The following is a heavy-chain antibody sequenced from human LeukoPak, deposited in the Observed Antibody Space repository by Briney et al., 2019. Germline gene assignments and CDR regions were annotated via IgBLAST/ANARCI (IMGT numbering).Heavy chain of an antibody. V-gene: IGHV3-66*01. CDR3: ATDDGGNYGLDY. CDR1: GFTVGGNY. D-gene: IGHD4/OR15-4a*01. CDR2: IYSGGTT. J-gene: IGHJ4*02. Sequence: GSLRLSCAASGFTVGGNYINWVRQAPGKXREWVSVIYSGGTTYYADSVKGRFTISRDDSKNTLYLQMNSLTAEDTAVYYCATDDGGNYGLDYWGQGTLVTVSS.